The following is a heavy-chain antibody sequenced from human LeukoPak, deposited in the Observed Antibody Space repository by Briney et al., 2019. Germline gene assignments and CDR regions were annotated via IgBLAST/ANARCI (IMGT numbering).Heavy chain of an antibody. J-gene: IGHJ5*02. V-gene: IGHV4-39*07. CDR1: GGYIITSGHY. CDR3: ARERSSSGGHNWFDP. Sequence: SETLSLTSTVSGGYIITSGHYWGWIRQPPGKGLEWIRSVYYTGVTSTNPFFRSRMSISVDTSKNQFSLNLTSVTAADAAVYYCARERSSSGGHNWFDPWGQGTLVTVSS. CDR2: VYYTGVT. D-gene: IGHD4-23*01.